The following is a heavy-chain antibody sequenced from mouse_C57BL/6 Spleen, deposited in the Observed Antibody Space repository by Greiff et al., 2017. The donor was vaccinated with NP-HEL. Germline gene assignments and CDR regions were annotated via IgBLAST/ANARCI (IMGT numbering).Heavy chain of an antibody. V-gene: IGHV1-82*01. CDR1: GYAFSSSW. J-gene: IGHJ3*01. CDR3: AREEYYSNYAWFAY. CDR2: IYPGDGDT. Sequence: VQLQQSGPELVKPGASVKISCKASGYAFSSSWMNWVKQRPGKGLEWIGRIYPGDGDTNYNGKFKGKATLTADKSSSTAYMQLSSLTSEDSAVYFCAREEYYSNYAWFAYWGQGTLVTVSA. D-gene: IGHD2-5*01.